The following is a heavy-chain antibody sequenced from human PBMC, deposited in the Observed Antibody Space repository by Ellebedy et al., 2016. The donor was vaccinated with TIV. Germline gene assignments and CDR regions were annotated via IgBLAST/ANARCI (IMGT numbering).Heavy chain of an antibody. J-gene: IGHJ6*03. Sequence: SETLSLXXTVSGGSISSHYWSWIRQPPGKGLEWIGYIYYSGSTNYNPSLKSRVTISVDTSKNQFSLKLSSVTAADTAVYYCARASDFWSYYYMDVWGKGTTVTVSS. V-gene: IGHV4-59*11. CDR3: ARASDFWSYYYMDV. CDR2: IYYSGST. CDR1: GGSISSHY. D-gene: IGHD3-3*01.